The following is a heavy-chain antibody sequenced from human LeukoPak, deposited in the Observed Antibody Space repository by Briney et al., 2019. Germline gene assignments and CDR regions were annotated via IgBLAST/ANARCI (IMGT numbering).Heavy chain of an antibody. D-gene: IGHD3-22*01. V-gene: IGHV3-11*06. CDR2: ISSSSSYT. CDR3: ARDREYYYDSSGYREVDY. J-gene: IGHJ4*02. CDR1: GFTFSDYY. Sequence: GGSLRLSCAASGFTFSDYYMSWIRQAPGKGLEWVSYISSSSSYTNYADSVKGRFTISRDNAKNSLYLQMNSLRAEDTAVYYCARDREYYYDSSGYREVDYWGQGTLVTVSS.